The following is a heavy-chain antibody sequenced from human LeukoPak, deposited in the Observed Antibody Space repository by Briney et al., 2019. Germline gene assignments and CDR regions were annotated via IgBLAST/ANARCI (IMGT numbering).Heavy chain of an antibody. Sequence: PSQTLSLTCTVSGGSISSDGHYWSWIRQHPGRGLEWIGYINYSGTTYYNPSLRSRITISIDTSENQFSLKLSSVTAADTAVYFCARDEVDYGERDTYYFGVDVWGQGTTVTVSS. CDR2: INYSGTT. CDR3: ARDEVDYGERDTYYFGVDV. D-gene: IGHD4-17*01. V-gene: IGHV4-31*03. J-gene: IGHJ6*02. CDR1: GGSISSDGHY.